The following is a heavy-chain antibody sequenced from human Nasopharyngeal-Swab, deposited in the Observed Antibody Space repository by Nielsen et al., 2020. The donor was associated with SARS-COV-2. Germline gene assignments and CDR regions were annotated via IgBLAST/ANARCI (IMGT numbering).Heavy chain of an antibody. J-gene: IGHJ4*02. V-gene: IGHV4-39*07. CDR2: INHSGST. Sequence: SETLSLTCTVSGGSISSSSYYWSWIRQPPGKGLEWIGEINHSGSTNYNPSLKSRVTISVDTSKNQFSLKLSSVTAADTAVYYCARGYSSSIWGQGTLVTVSS. D-gene: IGHD6-6*01. CDR3: ARGYSSSI. CDR1: GGSISSSSYY.